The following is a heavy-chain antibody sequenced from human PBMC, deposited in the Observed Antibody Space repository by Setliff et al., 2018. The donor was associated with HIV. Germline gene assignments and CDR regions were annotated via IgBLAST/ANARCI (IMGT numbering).Heavy chain of an antibody. J-gene: IGHJ5*02. CDR1: GFSLSTSGVG. CDR2: IYWDDDK. Sequence: TLVNPTQTLTLTCTFSGFSLSTSGVGVGWIRQPPGKALEWLALIYWDDDKRYSPSLKSRLTITKDTSKNQVVLTMTNMDPVDTATYYCAHTRIAARRLNWFDPWGQGTLVTVSS. D-gene: IGHD6-6*01. CDR3: AHTRIAARRLNWFDP. V-gene: IGHV2-5*02.